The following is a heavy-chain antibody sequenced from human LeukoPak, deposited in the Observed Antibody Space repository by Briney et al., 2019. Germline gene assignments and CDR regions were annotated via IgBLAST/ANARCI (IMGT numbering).Heavy chain of an antibody. CDR3: ARDMGFYYFDY. V-gene: IGHV3-33*01. Sequence: GGSLTLSCSAFGFTLSDFGMHWVRRAPGKGLEWVAVLWSGGTNYYYADSVKGRVVISRDTSKNTLYLQMNSLRAEDSAIYYCARDMGFYYFDYWGQGTLVTVSS. CDR2: LWSGGTNY. D-gene: IGHD3-10*01. CDR1: GFTLSDFG. J-gene: IGHJ4*02.